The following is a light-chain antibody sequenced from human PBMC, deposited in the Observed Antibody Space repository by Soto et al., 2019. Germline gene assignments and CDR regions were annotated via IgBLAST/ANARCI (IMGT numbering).Light chain of an antibody. CDR1: QSVSSN. Sequence: EIVLTQSPGTLSLSPGDRATLSCRASQSVSSNLAWHQQKPGEAPRLLIPGASSRATGIPDRFSGSGYGTDFTLTISRVEPEDFAVYYCQQYGSSRTFGQGTKVDIK. CDR2: GAS. V-gene: IGKV3-20*01. J-gene: IGKJ1*01. CDR3: QQYGSSRT.